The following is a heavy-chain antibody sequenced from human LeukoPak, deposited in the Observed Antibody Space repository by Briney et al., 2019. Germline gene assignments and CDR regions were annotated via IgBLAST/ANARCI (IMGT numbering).Heavy chain of an antibody. D-gene: IGHD3-3*01. CDR3: ARDVRRALRFNNFYPYFGMDV. Sequence: SETLSLTCSVSGGPINFYWSWIRQSPGKGREWIGCIYPNGSTSYNSPLKSRVTISLDTSKKQVSLMLKSVTAADTAVYYCARDVRRALRFNNFYPYFGMDVWGKGTTVIVST. V-gene: IGHV4-59*01. J-gene: IGHJ6*04. CDR2: IYPNGST. CDR1: GGPINFY.